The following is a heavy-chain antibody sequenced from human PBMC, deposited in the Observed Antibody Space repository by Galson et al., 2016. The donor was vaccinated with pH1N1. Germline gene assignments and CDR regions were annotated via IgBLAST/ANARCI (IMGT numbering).Heavy chain of an antibody. CDR2: TYYRARWYN. V-gene: IGHV6-1*01. J-gene: IGHJ4*02. D-gene: IGHD3-10*01. Sequence: CAISGDSVSSHTSAWTWPRQSPSRGLEWLGRTYYRARWYNNYGVSVAGRISIAPDTAKNQFSLQLRSVNPEDTAVYFCARWDHSASYIDVWGQGTLVTVSS. CDR1: GDSVSSHTSA. CDR3: ARWDHSASYIDV.